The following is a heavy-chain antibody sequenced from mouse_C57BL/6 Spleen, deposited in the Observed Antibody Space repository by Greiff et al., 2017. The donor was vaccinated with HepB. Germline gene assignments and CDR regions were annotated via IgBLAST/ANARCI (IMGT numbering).Heavy chain of an antibody. Sequence: QVQLQQPGAELVKPGASVKLSCKASGYTFTSYWMHWVKQRPGQGLEWIGMIHPNSGSTNYNEKFKSKATLTVDKSSSTAYMQLSSLTSEDSAVYYCAREWDYGNAFFDYWGQGTTLTVSS. J-gene: IGHJ2*01. CDR1: GYTFTSYW. CDR3: AREWDYGNAFFDY. CDR2: IHPNSGST. V-gene: IGHV1-64*01. D-gene: IGHD2-1*01.